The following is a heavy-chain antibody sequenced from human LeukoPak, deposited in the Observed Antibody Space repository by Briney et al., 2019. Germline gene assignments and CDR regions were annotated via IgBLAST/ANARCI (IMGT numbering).Heavy chain of an antibody. D-gene: IGHD2-2*01. V-gene: IGHV4-34*01. CDR2: INHSGST. CDR1: GGSFSGYY. CDR3: ARGLGPLPAAPPSSYYYYYGMDV. Sequence: SETLSLTCAVYGGSFSGYYWSWIRQPPGKGLEWIGEINHSGSTNYNPSLKSRVTISVDTSKNQFSLKLSSVTAADTAVYYCARGLGPLPAAPPSSYYYYYGMDVWGQGTTVTVSS. J-gene: IGHJ6*02.